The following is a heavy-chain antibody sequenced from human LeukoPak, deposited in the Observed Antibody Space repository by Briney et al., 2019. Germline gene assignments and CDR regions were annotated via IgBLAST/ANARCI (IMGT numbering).Heavy chain of an antibody. Sequence: SETLSLTCTVSGDSMSSSYWSWIGQPPGKGLEWIEYINTGGSTNFNPSLRSRVTVSLDASKNHFSLKLNSATAADTAVYYCARLKHISSYWGSANWYFDVWGRGTLVTVSS. CDR3: ARLKHISSYWGSANWYFDV. CDR2: INTGGST. V-gene: IGHV4-4*08. J-gene: IGHJ2*01. D-gene: IGHD3-22*01. CDR1: GDSMSSSY.